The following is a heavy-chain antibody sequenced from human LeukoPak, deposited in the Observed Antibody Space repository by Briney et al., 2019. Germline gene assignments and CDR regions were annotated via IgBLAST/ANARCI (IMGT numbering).Heavy chain of an antibody. CDR2: ISYDGSNK. Sequence: GGSLRLSCAASGFNFSSYGMHWVRQAPGKGLEWVAVISYDGSNKYYADSVKGRFTISRDNSKNTLYLQMNSLRAEDTAVYYCAKVPDSSGYGGAFDIWGQGTMVTVSS. J-gene: IGHJ3*02. CDR1: GFNFSSYG. CDR3: AKVPDSSGYGGAFDI. V-gene: IGHV3-30*18. D-gene: IGHD3-22*01.